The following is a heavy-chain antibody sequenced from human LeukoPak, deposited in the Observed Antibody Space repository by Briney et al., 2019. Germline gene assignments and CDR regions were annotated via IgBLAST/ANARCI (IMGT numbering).Heavy chain of an antibody. J-gene: IGHJ3*02. Sequence: SETLSLTCSVSGGSISSYYWSWIRQPPGKGLEWIGYIYSSGGTTYNPSLKSRVTISVDASKNQFSLKLSSVTAADTAVYYCARHIHYYGSGSYSFAFDIWGQGTMVTVSS. CDR1: GGSISSYY. D-gene: IGHD3-10*01. CDR3: ARHIHYYGSGSYSFAFDI. CDR2: IYSSGGT. V-gene: IGHV4-59*08.